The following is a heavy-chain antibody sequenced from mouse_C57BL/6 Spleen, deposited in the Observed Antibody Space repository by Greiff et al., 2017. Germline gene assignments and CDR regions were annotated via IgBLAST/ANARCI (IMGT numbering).Heavy chain of an antibody. CDR1: GFTFTDYY. J-gene: IGHJ2*01. Sequence: EVKLVESGGGLVQPGGSLSLSCAASGFTFTDYYMSWVRQPPGKALEWFGVIRNKANGYTTDYSASVKGRFTISRDNSQSIHYLHMHALRGEDSYTYYCARDSNSYYCDYWCQGTTLTVSS. V-gene: IGHV7-3*01. CDR3: ARDSNSYYCDY. CDR2: IRNKANGYTT. D-gene: IGHD2-1*01.